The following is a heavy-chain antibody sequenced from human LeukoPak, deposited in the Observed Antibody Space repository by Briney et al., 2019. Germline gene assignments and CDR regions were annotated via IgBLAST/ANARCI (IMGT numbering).Heavy chain of an antibody. CDR1: GGSISSGGYY. Sequence: SQTLSLTCTVSGGSISSGGYYWSWIRQPPGKGLEWIGYIYHSGSTYYNPSLKSRVTISVDRSKNQFSLKLSSVTAADTAVYYCARDFSGGAYDSSGYDYWGQGTLVTVSS. V-gene: IGHV4-30-2*01. J-gene: IGHJ4*02. CDR3: ARDFSGGAYDSSGYDY. D-gene: IGHD3-22*01. CDR2: IYHSGST.